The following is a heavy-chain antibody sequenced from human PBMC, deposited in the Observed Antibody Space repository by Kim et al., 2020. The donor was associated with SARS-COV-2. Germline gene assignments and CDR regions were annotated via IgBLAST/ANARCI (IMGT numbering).Heavy chain of an antibody. CDR3: ARSQPLYCSGGSCYRDWYFDL. CDR2: IIPIFGTA. J-gene: IGHJ2*01. D-gene: IGHD2-15*01. V-gene: IGHV1-69*13. CDR1: GGTFSSYP. Sequence: SVKVSYKASGGTFSSYPISWVRQAPGQGLEWMGGIIPIFGTANYAQKFQGRVTITADESTSTAYMELSSLRSEDTALYYCARSQPLYCSGGSCYRDWYFDLWGRGTLVTVSS.